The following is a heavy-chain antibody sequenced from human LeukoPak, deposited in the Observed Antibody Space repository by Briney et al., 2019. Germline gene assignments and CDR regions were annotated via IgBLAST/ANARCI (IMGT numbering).Heavy chain of an antibody. Sequence: RASVKVSCKASGYTFTGYYIHWVRQAPGQGLEWMGWINPKSGDSKYTQKFQGRATMARDTSINTAYMELSRLRSDDTAVYYCARLNVLVWFGETLTDGFDIWGQGTMVTVSS. V-gene: IGHV1-2*02. CDR3: ARLNVLVWFGETLTDGFDI. J-gene: IGHJ3*02. CDR2: INPKSGDS. D-gene: IGHD3-10*01. CDR1: GYTFTGYY.